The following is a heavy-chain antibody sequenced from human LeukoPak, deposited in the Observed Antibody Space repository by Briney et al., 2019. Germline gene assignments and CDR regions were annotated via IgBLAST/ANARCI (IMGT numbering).Heavy chain of an antibody. CDR1: GFTFSSYA. CDR2: ISYDGSNK. Sequence: PGRALRLSCAASGFTFSSYAMHWVRQAPGKGREWVAGISYDGSNKYYADSVKGRFTISRDNSKNTLYLQMNSLRAEDTAVYYCASSYSSSWNYYYYYMDVWGKGTTVTVSS. CDR3: ASSYSSSWNYYYYYMDV. D-gene: IGHD6-13*01. V-gene: IGHV3-30*01. J-gene: IGHJ6*03.